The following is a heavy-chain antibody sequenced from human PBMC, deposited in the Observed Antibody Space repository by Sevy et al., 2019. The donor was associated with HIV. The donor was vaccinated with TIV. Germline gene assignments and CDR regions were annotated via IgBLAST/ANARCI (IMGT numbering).Heavy chain of an antibody. CDR2: ISSSGSTI. CDR1: GFTFSSYE. V-gene: IGHV3-48*03. Sequence: GGSQRLSCAASGFTFSSYEMNWVRQAPGKGLEWVSYISSSGSTIYYADSVKGRFTISRDNAKNSLYLQMNSLRAEDTTVYYCARAGGDYNYYYYGMDVWGQGTTVTVSS. D-gene: IGHD4-17*01. J-gene: IGHJ6*02. CDR3: ARAGGDYNYYYYGMDV.